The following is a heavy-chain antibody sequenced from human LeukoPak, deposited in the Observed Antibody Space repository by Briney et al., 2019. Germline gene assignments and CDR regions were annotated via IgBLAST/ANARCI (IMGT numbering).Heavy chain of an antibody. CDR1: GYTFTSYD. V-gene: IGHV1-8*01. CDR3: AVDFVGTINVFDY. Sequence: ASVKVSCKASGYTFTSYDINWVRQASGQGLEWMGWMNLNSGNTGYARKFQGRVTMTRSTSISTAYMELSSLTSEDTAVYYCAVDFVGTINVFDYWGQGTLVTVSS. D-gene: IGHD5-12*01. J-gene: IGHJ4*02. CDR2: MNLNSGNT.